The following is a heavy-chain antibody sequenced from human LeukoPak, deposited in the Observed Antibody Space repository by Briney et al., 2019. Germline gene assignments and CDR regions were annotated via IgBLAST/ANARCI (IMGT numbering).Heavy chain of an antibody. J-gene: IGHJ4*02. Sequence: PGGALRLSCSVSVFTFSTYVLHWVRQAPGKGLEYVSAISSNGDNTYYADSVKGRFAISRDNSKNTLYLPMSRLRADDTAVYYCVRGTGYWGQGTLVTVSS. CDR1: VFTFSTYV. CDR3: VRGTGY. V-gene: IGHV3-64D*06. CDR2: ISSNGDNT. D-gene: IGHD3-16*01.